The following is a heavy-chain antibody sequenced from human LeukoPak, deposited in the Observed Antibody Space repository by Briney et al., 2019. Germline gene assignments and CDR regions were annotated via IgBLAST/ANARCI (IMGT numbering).Heavy chain of an antibody. Sequence: SQTLSLTCTVSGGSIRSGDYYWSWIRQPPGKGLEWIGYIYYSGSTYYNPSLKSRVTISVDTSKNQFSLKLSSVTAADTAVYYCARRGIGYCSRTSCPDAFDIWGQGTMVTVSS. J-gene: IGHJ3*02. CDR2: IYYSGST. CDR3: ARRGIGYCSRTSCPDAFDI. V-gene: IGHV4-30-4*08. CDR1: GGSIRSGDYY. D-gene: IGHD2-2*01.